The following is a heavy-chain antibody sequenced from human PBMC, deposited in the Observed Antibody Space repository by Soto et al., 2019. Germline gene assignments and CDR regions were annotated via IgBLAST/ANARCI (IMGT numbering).Heavy chain of an antibody. V-gene: IGHV1-18*01. Sequence: ASVKVSCKASGYTFTSYGISWVRQAPGQGLEWMGWISAYNGNTNYAQKLQGRVTMTTDASTSTAYVELRSLRSDDTAVYYCARTEYNWNDISQQFDYWGQGTLVTVSS. CDR3: ARTEYNWNDISQQFDY. D-gene: IGHD1-1*01. J-gene: IGHJ4*02. CDR1: GYTFTSYG. CDR2: ISAYNGNT.